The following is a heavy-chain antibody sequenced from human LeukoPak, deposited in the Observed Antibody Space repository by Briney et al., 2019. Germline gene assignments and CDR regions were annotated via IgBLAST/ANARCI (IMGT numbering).Heavy chain of an antibody. CDR1: GFTFSNSW. Sequence: GGSLRLSCAASGFTFSNSWMHWVRQAPGKGLVWVSRISSDGSITTYADSVKGRFTISRDDAKNTLYLQMNTLRAGDTAVYYCTRGTGTTFDYWGQGTLVTVSS. V-gene: IGHV3-74*01. CDR3: TRGTGTTFDY. D-gene: IGHD1-1*01. J-gene: IGHJ4*02. CDR2: ISSDGSIT.